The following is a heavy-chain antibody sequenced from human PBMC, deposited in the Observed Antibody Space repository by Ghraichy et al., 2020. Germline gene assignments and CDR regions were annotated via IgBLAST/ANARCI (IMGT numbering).Heavy chain of an antibody. CDR1: GFTFSSYS. Sequence: GGSLRLSCAASGFTFSSYSMNWVRQAPGKGLEWVSSISSSSSYIYYADSVKGRFTISRDNAKNSLYLQMNSLRAEDTAVYYCARDGGITRTNTNYYGMDVWGQGTTVTVSS. D-gene: IGHD1-14*01. J-gene: IGHJ6*02. CDR2: ISSSSSYI. V-gene: IGHV3-21*01. CDR3: ARDGGITRTNTNYYGMDV.